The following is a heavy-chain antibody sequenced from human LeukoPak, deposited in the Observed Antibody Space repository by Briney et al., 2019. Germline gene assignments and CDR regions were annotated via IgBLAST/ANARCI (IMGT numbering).Heavy chain of an antibody. CDR1: GFTFSSYA. Sequence: PGGSLRLSCAASGFTFSSYAMHWVRQAPGKGLEWVAVISYDGSNKYYADSVKGRFTISRDNSKNTLYLQMNSLRAEDTAVYYCARDLKYPLEWLSYYYYYYGMDVWGQGTTVTVSS. V-gene: IGHV3-30-3*01. CDR3: ARDLKYPLEWLSYYYYYYGMDV. D-gene: IGHD3-3*01. CDR2: ISYDGSNK. J-gene: IGHJ6*02.